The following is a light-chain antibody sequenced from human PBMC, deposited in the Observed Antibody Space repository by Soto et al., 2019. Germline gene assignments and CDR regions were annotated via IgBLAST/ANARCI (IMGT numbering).Light chain of an antibody. CDR1: SSDVGGYNY. Sequence: QSVLTQPASVSGSPGQSITISCTGTSSDVGGYNYVSWYQQHPGKAPKLMIYEVSNRPSGVSNRFSGSKSGNTASLTISGLQAEDEADYHCCSYAGSYTYVFGPGTKVTV. V-gene: IGLV2-14*01. CDR2: EVS. CDR3: CSYAGSYTYV. J-gene: IGLJ1*01.